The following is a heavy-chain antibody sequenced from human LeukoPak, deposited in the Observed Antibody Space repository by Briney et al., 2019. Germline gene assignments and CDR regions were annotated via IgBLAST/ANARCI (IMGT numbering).Heavy chain of an antibody. CDR3: ARDRGYNWNYILLDYYYMDV. CDR2: INHSGST. Sequence: SETLSLTCAVYGGSFSGYYWSWIRQPPGKGLEWIGEINHSGSTNYNPSLKSRVTISVDTSKNQFSLKLSSVTAADTAVYYCARDRGYNWNYILLDYYYMDVWGKGTTVTVSS. CDR1: GGSFSGYY. D-gene: IGHD1-7*01. J-gene: IGHJ6*03. V-gene: IGHV4-34*01.